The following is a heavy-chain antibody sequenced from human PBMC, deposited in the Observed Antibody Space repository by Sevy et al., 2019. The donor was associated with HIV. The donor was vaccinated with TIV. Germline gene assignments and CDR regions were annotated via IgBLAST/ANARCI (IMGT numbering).Heavy chain of an antibody. Sequence: SETLSLTCTVSGGSISSYYWSWIRQPPGKGLEWIGYIYYSGITNYNPSLKSRVTISVDTSKNQFSLKLSSVTAADTAVYYCARVFREDYDFWSGYYCSGWFDPWGQGTLVTVSS. CDR2: IYYSGIT. D-gene: IGHD3-3*01. V-gene: IGHV4-59*01. J-gene: IGHJ5*02. CDR1: GGSISSYY. CDR3: ARVFREDYDFWSGYYCSGWFDP.